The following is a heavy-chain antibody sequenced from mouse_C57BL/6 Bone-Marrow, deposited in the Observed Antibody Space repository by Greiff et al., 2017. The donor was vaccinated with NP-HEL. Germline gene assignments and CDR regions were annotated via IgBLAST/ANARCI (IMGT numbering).Heavy chain of an antibody. D-gene: IGHD1-1*02. J-gene: IGHJ3*01. CDR2: IDPETGGT. CDR3: TREVGPAWFAY. V-gene: IGHV1-15*01. CDR1: GYTFTDYE. Sequence: QVQLQQSGAELVRPGASVTLSCKASGYTFTDYEMHWVKQTPVHGLEWIGAIDPETGGTAYNQKFKGKAILTADKSSSTAYMELRSLTSEDSAVYYCTREVGPAWFAYWGQGTLVTVSA.